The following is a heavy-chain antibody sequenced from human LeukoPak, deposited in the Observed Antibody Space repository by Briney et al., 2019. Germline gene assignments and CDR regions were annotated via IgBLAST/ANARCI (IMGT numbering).Heavy chain of an antibody. CDR2: IYYSGST. Sequence: PQTLSLTCTVSGGSISSGDYYWSWIRQPPGKGLEWIGYIYYSGSTYYNPSLKSRVTISVDTSKNQFSLKLSSVTAADTAVYYCARGSRDDYSLRFQWFDPWGQGTLVTVSS. D-gene: IGHD5-24*01. V-gene: IGHV4-30-4*08. CDR3: ARGSRDDYSLRFQWFDP. CDR1: GGSISSGDYY. J-gene: IGHJ5*02.